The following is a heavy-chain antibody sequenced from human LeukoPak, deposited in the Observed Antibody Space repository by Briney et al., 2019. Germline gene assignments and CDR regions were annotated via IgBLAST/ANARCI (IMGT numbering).Heavy chain of an antibody. J-gene: IGHJ4*02. Sequence: GGSLRLSCAAPGLTFTNAWMNWVRQAPGKGLEWVGRIKSKADGETIDYAAPVKGRFTFSRDDSKNMLYLQMNSLKSEDTAVYYCSTLTSRGLSDSWGQGTLVTVSS. D-gene: IGHD1-20*01. CDR3: STLTSRGLSDS. V-gene: IGHV3-15*07. CDR1: GLTFTNAW. CDR2: IKSKADGETI.